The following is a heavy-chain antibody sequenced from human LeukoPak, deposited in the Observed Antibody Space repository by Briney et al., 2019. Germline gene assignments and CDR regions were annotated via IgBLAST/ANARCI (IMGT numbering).Heavy chain of an antibody. Sequence: SETLALTCSVSGDSISSYYWSWIRQPAGKGLEWIGHIYTSGSTTYYDSGSTDYNPSLKRRVTISLDRSKSQFSLKLSSVTAADTAVYYCAAFLSGTYWYFDYWGQGALVTVSS. CDR2: IYTSGST. D-gene: IGHD1-26*01. V-gene: IGHV4-4*07. CDR3: AAFLSGTYWYFDY. J-gene: IGHJ4*02. CDR1: GDSISSYY.